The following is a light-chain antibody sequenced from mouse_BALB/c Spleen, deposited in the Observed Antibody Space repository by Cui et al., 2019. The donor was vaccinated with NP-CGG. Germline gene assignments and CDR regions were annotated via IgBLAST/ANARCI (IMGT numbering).Light chain of an antibody. CDR3: ALWYSNHWV. Sequence: QAAVAQESAPTTSPGAEVTLTCRSSTGAVTTNDYANWVQEKPDHLFTGLIGSTNNRAPGVPARFSGSLIGDKAALTITGAQTEDEAIYFCALWYSNHWVFGGGTKLTVL. CDR1: TGAVTTNDY. V-gene: IGLV1*01. CDR2: STN. J-gene: IGLJ1*01.